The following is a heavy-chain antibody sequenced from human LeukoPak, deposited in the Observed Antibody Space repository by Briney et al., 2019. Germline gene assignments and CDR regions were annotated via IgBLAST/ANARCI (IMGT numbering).Heavy chain of an antibody. Sequence: PSETLSLTCTVSGGSISSYYWSWIRQPPGKGLEWIGYIYYSGSTNYNPSLKSRVTIPVDTSKNQFSLKLSSVTAADTAVYYCARQPYSSSWFDGWGQGTLVTVSS. V-gene: IGHV4-59*08. D-gene: IGHD6-13*01. J-gene: IGHJ4*02. CDR1: GGSISSYY. CDR3: ARQPYSSSWFDG. CDR2: IYYSGST.